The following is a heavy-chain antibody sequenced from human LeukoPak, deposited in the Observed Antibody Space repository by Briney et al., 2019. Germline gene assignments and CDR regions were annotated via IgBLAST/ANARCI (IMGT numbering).Heavy chain of an antibody. CDR2: ISGSGGST. J-gene: IGHJ3*02. D-gene: IGHD6-19*01. CDR1: GFTFSSYA. V-gene: IGHV3-23*01. CDR3: AKNQVAGTFYVASDAFDI. Sequence: GGSLRLSCAASGFTFSSYAMSWVRQAPGKGLEWVSAISGSGGSTYYADSVKGRFTISRDNSKNTLYLQMNSLRAEDTAVYYCAKNQVAGTFYVASDAFDIWGQGTMVTVSS.